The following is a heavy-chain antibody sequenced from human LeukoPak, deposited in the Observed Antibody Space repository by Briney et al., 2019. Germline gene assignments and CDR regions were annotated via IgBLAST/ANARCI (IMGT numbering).Heavy chain of an antibody. CDR1: GYTFTXYD. CDR3: ARYDSSSLGYYYYYYGMDV. J-gene: IGHJ6*02. Sequence: XXSCKXXGYTFTXYDINWVRQATGQGLEWMGWMNPNSGNTGYAQKFQGRVTMTRNTSISTAYMELSSLRSEDTAVYYCARYDSSSLGYYYYYYGMDVWGQGTTVTVSS. CDR2: MNPNSGNT. D-gene: IGHD6-6*01. V-gene: IGHV1-8*01.